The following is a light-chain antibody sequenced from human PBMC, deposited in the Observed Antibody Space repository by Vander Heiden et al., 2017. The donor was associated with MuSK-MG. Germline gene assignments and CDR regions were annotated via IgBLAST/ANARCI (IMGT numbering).Light chain of an antibody. CDR3: QQEPGT. CDR2: GAS. V-gene: IGKV3-20*01. J-gene: IGKJ4*01. CDR1: QSVSSNY. Sequence: EIVLTQSPGTLSLSPGERATLWCRASQSVSSNYFVWYQQKPGQAPRLLIYGASSRATGIPDRFSGSGSGTDFTLTISRLEPEDFAVYYCQQEPGTFGGGTKVEI.